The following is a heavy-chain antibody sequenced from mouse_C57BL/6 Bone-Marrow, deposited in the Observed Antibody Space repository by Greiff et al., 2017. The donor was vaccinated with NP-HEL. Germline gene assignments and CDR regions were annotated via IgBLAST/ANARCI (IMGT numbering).Heavy chain of an antibody. CDR1: GYTFTDYY. V-gene: IGHV1-26*01. CDR2: INPNNGGT. Sequence: VQLQQSGPELVKPGASVKISCKASGYTFTDYYMNWVKQSHGKSLEWIGDINPNNGGTSYNQKFKGKATLTVDKSSSTAYMELRSLTSEDSAVYYCARTPLYGSTFVDYWGQGTTLTVSS. J-gene: IGHJ2*01. D-gene: IGHD1-1*01. CDR3: ARTPLYGSTFVDY.